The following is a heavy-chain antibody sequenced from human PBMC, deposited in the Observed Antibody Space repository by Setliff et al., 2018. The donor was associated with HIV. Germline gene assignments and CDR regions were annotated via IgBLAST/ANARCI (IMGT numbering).Heavy chain of an antibody. J-gene: IGHJ3*02. D-gene: IGHD3-10*01. Sequence: LSLTCNVFGGSISRSVDYWGWVRQPPGKGPEWIGTIYYSGTTYYNPSLKTRVTISVDTSKNQFSLNLSSVTATDTAVYYCARRNTMVRGIIIDPYDAFDMWGQGTVVTVSS. CDR1: GGSISRSVDY. CDR2: IYYSGTT. V-gene: IGHV4-39*01. CDR3: ARRNTMVRGIIIDPYDAFDM.